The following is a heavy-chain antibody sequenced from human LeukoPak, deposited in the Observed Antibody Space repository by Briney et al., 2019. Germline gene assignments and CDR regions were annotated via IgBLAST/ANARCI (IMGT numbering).Heavy chain of an antibody. CDR3: ARDRRSISSGED. Sequence: SETLSLTCSVSSGSISNYYWSWLRQPPGKGLEWIGYIYYSGSTSYNPSLKSRVTISVDTSKNQFSLRLSSVTAADTAVYYCARDRRSISSGEDWGQGTLVTVSS. CDR1: SGSISNYY. V-gene: IGHV4-59*01. D-gene: IGHD6-6*01. CDR2: IYYSGST. J-gene: IGHJ4*02.